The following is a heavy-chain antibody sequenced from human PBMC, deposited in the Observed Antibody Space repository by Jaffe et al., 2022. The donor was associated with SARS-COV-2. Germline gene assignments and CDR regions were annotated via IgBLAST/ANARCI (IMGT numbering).Heavy chain of an antibody. CDR2: IYYSGST. Sequence: QVQLQESGPGLVKPSQTLSLTCTVSGGSISSGDYYWSWIRQPPGKGLEWIGYIYYSGSTYYNPSLKSRVTISVDTSKNQFSLKLSSVTAADTAVYYCARVINMITFGGVIATFDYWGQGTLVTVSS. J-gene: IGHJ4*02. CDR3: ARVINMITFGGVIATFDY. V-gene: IGHV4-30-4*01. D-gene: IGHD3-16*02. CDR1: GGSISSGDYY.